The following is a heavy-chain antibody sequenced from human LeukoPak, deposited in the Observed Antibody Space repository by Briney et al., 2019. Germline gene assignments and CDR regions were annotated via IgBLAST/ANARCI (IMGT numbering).Heavy chain of an antibody. J-gene: IGHJ4*02. D-gene: IGHD3-10*01. V-gene: IGHV4-39*07. CDR3: ARERYGSGSYQNG. CDR1: GGSISSSSYY. CDR2: IYYSGST. Sequence: SETLSLTCTVSGGSISSSSYYWGWIRQPPGKGLEWIGSIYYSGSTYYNPSLKSRVTISVDTSKNQFSLKLSSVTAADTAVYYCARERYGSGSYQNGWGQGTLVTVSS.